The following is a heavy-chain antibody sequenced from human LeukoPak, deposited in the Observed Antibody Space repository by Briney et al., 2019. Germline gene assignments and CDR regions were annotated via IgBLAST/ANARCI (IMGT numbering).Heavy chain of an antibody. D-gene: IGHD3-22*01. CDR2: IYYSGST. CDR3: ARGLQHYYDSSGYLPTRHWFDP. Sequence: PSETLSLTCTVSGGSISSSSYYWGWIRQPPGKGLEWIGSIYYSGSTYYNPSLKSRVTISVDTSKNQFSLKLSSVTAADTAVYYCARGLQHYYDSSGYLPTRHWFDPWGQGTLVTVSS. J-gene: IGHJ5*02. V-gene: IGHV4-39*07. CDR1: GGSISSSSYY.